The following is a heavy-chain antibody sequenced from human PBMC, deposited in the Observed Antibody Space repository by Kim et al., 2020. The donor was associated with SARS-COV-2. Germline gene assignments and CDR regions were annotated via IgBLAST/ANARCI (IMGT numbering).Heavy chain of an antibody. CDR2: ISGRGGFT. Sequence: GGSLRLSCAASGFTFSSYAMSWVRQAPGKGLEWVSTISGRGGFTYYADSVEGRFTISRDNSKNTVYVQMNSLRAEDTAVYYCAKVVGDYYGSGTFLSYFDQWGQGTLVTVSS. CDR3: AKVVGDYYGSGTFLSYFDQ. CDR1: GFTFSSYA. J-gene: IGHJ4*02. D-gene: IGHD3-10*01. V-gene: IGHV3-23*01.